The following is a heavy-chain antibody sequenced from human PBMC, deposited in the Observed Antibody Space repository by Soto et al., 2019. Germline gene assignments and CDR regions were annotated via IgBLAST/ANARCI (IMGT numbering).Heavy chain of an antibody. V-gene: IGHV3-21*06. CDR3: ARESEDLTSNFDY. CDR2: ISSTTNYI. CDR1: GFTFSSYA. J-gene: IGHJ4*02. Sequence: GGSLRLSCVASGFTFSSYAMSWVRQAPGKGLEWVSSISSTTNYIYYGDSMKGRFTISRDNAKNSLYLEMNSLRAEDTAVYYCARESEDLTSNFDYWGQGTLVTVSS.